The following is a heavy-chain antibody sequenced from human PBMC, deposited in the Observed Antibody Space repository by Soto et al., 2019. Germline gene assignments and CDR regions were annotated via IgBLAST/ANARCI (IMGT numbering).Heavy chain of an antibody. Sequence: GGSLRLSCAASGFTFSSYWMHWVRQASGKGLEWVGRIRNKTNNYATAYIASVKGRFTISRDDSKNTVYLQMNSLKIDDTAVYFCTSRRDWTAVDPLDYWGLGTLVTVSS. D-gene: IGHD5-18*01. J-gene: IGHJ4*02. CDR1: GFTFSSYW. CDR2: IRNKTNNYAT. V-gene: IGHV3-73*01. CDR3: TSRRDWTAVDPLDY.